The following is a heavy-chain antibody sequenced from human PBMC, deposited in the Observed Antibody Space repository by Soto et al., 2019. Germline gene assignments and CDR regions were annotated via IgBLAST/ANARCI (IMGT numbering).Heavy chain of an antibody. V-gene: IGHV1-69*13. CDR3: ARSLTTSDIVLVPAAGN. Sequence: ASVKVSSKASRGTFSSYAISWVRQAPGQGLEWMGGIIPIFGTANYAQKFQGRVTITADESTSTAYMELSSLRSEDTAVYYCARSLTTSDIVLVPAAGNWGQGTLVTVSS. D-gene: IGHD2-2*01. CDR2: IIPIFGTA. CDR1: RGTFSSYA. J-gene: IGHJ4*02.